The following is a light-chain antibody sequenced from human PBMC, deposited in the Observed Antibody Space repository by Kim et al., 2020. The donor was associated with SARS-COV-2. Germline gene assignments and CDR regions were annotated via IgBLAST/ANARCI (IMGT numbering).Light chain of an antibody. Sequence: EIVMTQSPATLSVSPGERATLSCRASQSVSSNLAWYQQKPGQAPRLLIYGASTRATGIPGRFSGSGSGTEFTLTISSLQSEVIAVYYCQKYSHWPLTLGGRTKMDIK. CDR1: QSVSSN. J-gene: IGKJ4*01. V-gene: IGKV3-15*01. CDR3: QKYSHWPLT. CDR2: GAS.